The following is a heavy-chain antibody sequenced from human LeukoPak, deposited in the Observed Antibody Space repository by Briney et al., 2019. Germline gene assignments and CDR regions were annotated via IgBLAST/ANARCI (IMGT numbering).Heavy chain of an antibody. J-gene: IGHJ1*01. Sequence: ASVKVSCKASGYTFTSCAMHWVRQAPGQRLEWMGWINAGNGNTKYSQKFQGRVTITRDTSASTAYMELSSLRSEDTAVYYCAFAFTRYQYFQHWGQGTLVTVSS. CDR1: GYTFTSCA. CDR3: AFAFTRYQYFQH. V-gene: IGHV1-3*01. CDR2: INAGNGNT. D-gene: IGHD2-2*02.